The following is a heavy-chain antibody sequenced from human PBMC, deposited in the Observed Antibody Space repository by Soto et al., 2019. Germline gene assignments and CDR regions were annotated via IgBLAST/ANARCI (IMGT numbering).Heavy chain of an antibody. D-gene: IGHD3-22*01. V-gene: IGHV1-69*13. J-gene: IGHJ3*02. CDR2: IIPIFGTA. CDR1: GGTFSSYA. CDR3: ARDLRGDSSGYYWRAFDI. Sequence: ASVKVSCEASGGTFSSYAISWVRQAPGQGLEWMGGIIPIFGTANYAQKFQGRVTITADESTSTAYMELSSLRSEDTAVYYCARDLRGDSSGYYWRAFDIWGQGTMVTVSS.